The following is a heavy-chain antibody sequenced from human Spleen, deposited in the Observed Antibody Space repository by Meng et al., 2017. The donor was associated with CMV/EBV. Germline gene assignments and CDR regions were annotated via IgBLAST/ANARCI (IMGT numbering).Heavy chain of an antibody. V-gene: IGHV3-21*06. D-gene: IGHD6-6*01. Sequence: CTGSGFTFSVYSMHWVRQAPGKGLAWVSSISSSSSFIYYADSVKGRFTISRDNAKNSVYLQMNGLRAEDTAVYYCARESSSSYTLDVWGQGATVTVSS. CDR1: GFTFSVYS. CDR3: ARESSSSYTLDV. J-gene: IGHJ6*02. CDR2: ISSSSSFI.